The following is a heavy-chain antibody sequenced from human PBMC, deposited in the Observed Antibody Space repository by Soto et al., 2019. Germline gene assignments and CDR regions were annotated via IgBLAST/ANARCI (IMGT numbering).Heavy chain of an antibody. Sequence: GGSLRLSCAASGFTFSSYSMNWVRQAPGKGLEWVSSISSSSSYIYYADSVKGRFTISRDNAKNSLYLQMNSLRAEDTAVYYCARDLVQGGYSSIYYYYGMDVWGQGTTVTVSS. V-gene: IGHV3-21*01. CDR1: GFTFSSYS. D-gene: IGHD5-18*01. CDR2: ISSSSSYI. CDR3: ARDLVQGGYSSIYYYYGMDV. J-gene: IGHJ6*02.